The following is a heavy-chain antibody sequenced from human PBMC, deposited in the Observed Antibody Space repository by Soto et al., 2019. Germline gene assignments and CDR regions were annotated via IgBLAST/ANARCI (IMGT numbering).Heavy chain of an antibody. J-gene: IGHJ6*02. CDR1: GYSFTSYW. V-gene: IGHV5-10-1*01. CDR2: IDPSDSYT. Sequence: GESLKISCKGSGYSFTSYWISRVRQMPGKGLEWMGRIDPSDSYTNYSPSFQGHVTISADKSISTAYLQWSSLKASDTAMYYCARVTHNYYYYGMDVWGQGTTVTVSS. D-gene: IGHD4-4*01. CDR3: ARVTHNYYYYGMDV.